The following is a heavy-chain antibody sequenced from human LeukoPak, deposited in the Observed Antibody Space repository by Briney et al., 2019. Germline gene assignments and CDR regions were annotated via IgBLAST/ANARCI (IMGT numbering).Heavy chain of an antibody. J-gene: IGHJ3*02. CDR3: ARDGGTWIQLWLRRGAEDDAFDI. Sequence: PGGSLRLSCAASGFTFSSYSMNWVRQALGKGLEWVSSISSSSSYIYYADSVKGRFTISRDNAKNSLYLQMNSLRAEDTAVYYCARDGGTWIQLWLRRGAEDDAFDIWGQGTMVTVSS. CDR2: ISSSSSYI. V-gene: IGHV3-21*01. D-gene: IGHD5-18*01. CDR1: GFTFSSYS.